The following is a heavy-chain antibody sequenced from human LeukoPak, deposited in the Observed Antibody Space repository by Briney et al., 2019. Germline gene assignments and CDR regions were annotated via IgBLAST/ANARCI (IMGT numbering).Heavy chain of an antibody. CDR3: ARRGDTAMVTIDY. CDR2: ISGSGGST. J-gene: IGHJ4*02. D-gene: IGHD5-18*01. V-gene: IGHV3-23*01. CDR1: GFTFSSYA. Sequence: GGSLRLSCEASGFTFSSYAMSWVRQAPGKGLEWVSAISGSGGSTYYADSVRGRFTISRDNSKNTLYLQMNSLRAEDTAVYYCARRGDTAMVTIDYWGQGTLVTVSS.